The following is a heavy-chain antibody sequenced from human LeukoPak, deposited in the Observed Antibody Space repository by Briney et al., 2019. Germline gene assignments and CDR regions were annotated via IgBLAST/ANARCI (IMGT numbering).Heavy chain of an antibody. CDR2: IWYDGSNK. CDR3: ARDSCSGGSCLDY. CDR1: GFTFSNYG. J-gene: IGHJ4*02. Sequence: GGSLRLSCTASGFTFSNYGMPWVRQAPGKGLEWVAVIWYDGSNKYYADSVKGRFTISRDNSRNTLYLQMNSLRAEDTAVYYCARDSCSGGSCLDYWGQGALVIVSS. D-gene: IGHD2-15*01. V-gene: IGHV3-33*01.